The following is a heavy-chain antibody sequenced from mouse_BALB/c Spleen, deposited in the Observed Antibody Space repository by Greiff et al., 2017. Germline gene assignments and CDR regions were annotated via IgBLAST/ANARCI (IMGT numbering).Heavy chain of an antibody. CDR3: ARHGYYGSSYDAMDY. J-gene: IGHJ4*01. Sequence: QVQLQQPGAELVMPGASVKMSCKASGYTFTDYWMHWVKQRPGQGLEWIGAIDTSDSYTSYNQKFKGKATLTVDESSSTAYMQLSSLTSEDSAVYYCARHGYYGSSYDAMDYWGQGTSVTVSS. V-gene: IGHV1-69*01. CDR1: GYTFTDYW. CDR2: IDTSDSYT. D-gene: IGHD1-1*01.